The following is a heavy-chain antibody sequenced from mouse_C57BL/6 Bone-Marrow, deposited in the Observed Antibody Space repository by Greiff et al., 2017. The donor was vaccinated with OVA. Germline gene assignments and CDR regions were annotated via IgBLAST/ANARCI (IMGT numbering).Heavy chain of an antibody. V-gene: IGHV5-6*01. CDR1: GFTFSSYG. D-gene: IGHD1-1*01. CDR3: ARHYYGSSDD. Sequence: EVKLMESGGDLVKPGGSLKLSCAASGFTFSSYGMSWVRQTPDKRLEWVATISSGGSSTYYPDSVKGRFTISRDNAKNTLYLQMSSLKSEDTAMYYCARHYYGSSDDWGQGTTLTVSS. CDR2: ISSGGSST. J-gene: IGHJ2*01.